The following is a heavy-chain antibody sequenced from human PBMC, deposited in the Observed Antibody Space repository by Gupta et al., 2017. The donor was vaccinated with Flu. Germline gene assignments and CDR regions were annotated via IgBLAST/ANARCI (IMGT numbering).Heavy chain of an antibody. D-gene: IGHD2-15*01. CDR3: ARGCGERGDIVVVVAANGNYGMDV. J-gene: IGHJ6*02. V-gene: IGHV4-34*01. CDR2: INHSGST. Sequence: GEINHSGSTNYNPSLKSRVTISVDTSKNQFSLKLSSVTAADTAVYYCARGCGERGDIVVVVAANGNYGMDVWGQGTTVTVSS.